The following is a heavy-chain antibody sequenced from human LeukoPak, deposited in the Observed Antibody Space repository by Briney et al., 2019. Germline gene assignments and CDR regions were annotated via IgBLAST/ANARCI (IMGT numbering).Heavy chain of an antibody. D-gene: IGHD3-22*01. CDR3: ARVRYYYDSSGTYYFDY. V-gene: IGHV3-7*03. CDR1: GFTFSSYW. J-gene: IGHJ4*02. CDR2: IKQDGSEK. Sequence: PGGSLRLSCAASGFTFSSYWMSWVGQAPGKGLEGVANIKQDGSEKYYVDSVKGRFTISRDNAKNSLYLQMNSLRAEDTAVYYCARVRYYYDSSGTYYFDYWGQGTLVTVSS.